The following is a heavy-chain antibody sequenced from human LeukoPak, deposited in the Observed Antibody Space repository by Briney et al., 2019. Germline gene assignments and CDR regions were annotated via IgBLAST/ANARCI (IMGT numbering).Heavy chain of an antibody. CDR2: ISAYNGNT. Sequence: ASVKVSCKASGYTFTSYGISWVRQAPGQGLEWMGWISAYNGNTNYAQKLQGGVTMTTDTSTSTAYMELRSLRSDDTAVYYCARVGSEGDIVVVPPISWGQGTLVTVSS. J-gene: IGHJ4*02. CDR3: ARVGSEGDIVVVPPIS. V-gene: IGHV1-18*01. CDR1: GYTFTSYG. D-gene: IGHD2-2*01.